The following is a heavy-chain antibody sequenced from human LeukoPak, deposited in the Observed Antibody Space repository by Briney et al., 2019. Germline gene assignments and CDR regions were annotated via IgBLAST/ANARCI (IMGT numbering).Heavy chain of an antibody. CDR3: ARANWNYEPNNRFDP. D-gene: IGHD1-7*01. Sequence: GASVKVSCKASGYTFTGYYMHWVRQAPGQGLEWMGWINPNSGGTNYAQKFQGRVTMTRDTSISTAYMELSRLRSDDTAVYYCARANWNYEPNNRFDPWGQGTLVTVSS. CDR2: INPNSGGT. CDR1: GYTFTGYY. V-gene: IGHV1-2*02. J-gene: IGHJ5*02.